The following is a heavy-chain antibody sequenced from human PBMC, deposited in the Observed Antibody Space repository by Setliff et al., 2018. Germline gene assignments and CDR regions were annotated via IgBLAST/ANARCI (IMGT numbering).Heavy chain of an antibody. CDR2: IKQDGSDK. CDR1: GFSFSSYW. D-gene: IGHD3-10*01. CDR3: ATYYYGSGKQNAFDL. Sequence: GGSLRLSCAASGFSFSSYWMTWVRQAPGRGLEWVANIKQDGSDKYYVDSVKGRFTISRDNAKNSLYLQMNSLRAEDTAIYYCATYYYGSGKQNAFDLWGQGTMVTVSS. J-gene: IGHJ3*01. V-gene: IGHV3-7*01.